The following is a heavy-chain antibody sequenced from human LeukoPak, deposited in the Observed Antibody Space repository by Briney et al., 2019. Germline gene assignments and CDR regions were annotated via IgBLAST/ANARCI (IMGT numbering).Heavy chain of an antibody. D-gene: IGHD3-22*01. Sequence: GGSLRLSCAASGFTVSSNCMSWVRQAPGKGLEWVSVIYSGGSTYYADSVKGRFTISRDNTKSTLYLQMNSLRAEDTAVYYCAILYDSSGYYAFDIWGQGTMVTVSS. CDR3: AILYDSSGYYAFDI. V-gene: IGHV3-53*01. J-gene: IGHJ3*02. CDR2: IYSGGST. CDR1: GFTVSSNC.